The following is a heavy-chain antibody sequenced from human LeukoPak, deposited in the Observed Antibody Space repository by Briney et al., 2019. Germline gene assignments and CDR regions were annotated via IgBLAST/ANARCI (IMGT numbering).Heavy chain of an antibody. D-gene: IGHD6-19*01. CDR1: GFTFSDSY. CDR3: AKDKAVAAPEYFQH. Sequence: GGSLRLSCAASGFTFSDSYMSWTRQAPGRGLEWVSYISGSGNTIYYADSVKGRFTISRDNAKNSLYLQMNSLRAEDTAVYYCAKDKAVAAPEYFQHWGQGTLVTVSS. CDR2: ISGSGNTI. V-gene: IGHV3-11*01. J-gene: IGHJ1*01.